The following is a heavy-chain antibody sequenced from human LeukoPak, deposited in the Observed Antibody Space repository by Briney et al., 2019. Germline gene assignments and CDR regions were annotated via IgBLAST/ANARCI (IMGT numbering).Heavy chain of an antibody. V-gene: IGHV3-47*01. CDR1: GFALSSYA. Sequence: PGGSLRLSCAASGFALSSYALHWVRRAPGKGLEWVSAIGTGGDTYYADSVMGRFTISRDNAKKSLYLHMNSLIAEDMAVYYCARAVAAAVIDYWGQGTLVTVSS. D-gene: IGHD6-13*01. CDR3: ARAVAAAVIDY. CDR2: IGTGGDT. J-gene: IGHJ4*02.